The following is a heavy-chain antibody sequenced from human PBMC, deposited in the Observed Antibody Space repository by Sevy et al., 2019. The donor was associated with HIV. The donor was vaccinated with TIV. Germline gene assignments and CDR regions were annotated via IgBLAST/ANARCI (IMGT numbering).Heavy chain of an antibody. V-gene: IGHV3-30*04. CDR3: TRDGGGDYFDY. CDR2: ISYDGGKT. Sequence: GGSLRLSCAASGFTFRRYAMHWVRQAPGQGLESVAVISYDGGKTYNADSVKGRFTISRDNSENTLYLQMNSLRAEDTAVYYCTRDGGGDYFDYWGLGTLVTVSS. J-gene: IGHJ4*02. CDR1: GFTFRRYA. D-gene: IGHD2-15*01.